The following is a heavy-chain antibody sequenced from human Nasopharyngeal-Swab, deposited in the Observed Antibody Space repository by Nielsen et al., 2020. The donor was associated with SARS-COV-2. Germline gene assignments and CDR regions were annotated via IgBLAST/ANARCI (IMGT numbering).Heavy chain of an antibody. V-gene: IGHV3-11*06. CDR1: GFTFSDYY. CDR2: ISSSSSYT. D-gene: IGHD3-9*01. Sequence: GGSLRLSCAASGFTFSDYYMSWIRQAPGKGLEWVSYISSSSSYTNYADSVKGRFTISRDNAKNSLYLQMNSLRAEDTAVYYCVKADRYYDILTGYPLTDYYYYGMDVWGQGTTVTVSS. J-gene: IGHJ6*02. CDR3: VKADRYYDILTGYPLTDYYYYGMDV.